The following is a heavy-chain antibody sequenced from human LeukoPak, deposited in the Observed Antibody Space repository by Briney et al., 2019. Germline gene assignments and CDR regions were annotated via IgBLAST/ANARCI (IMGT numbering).Heavy chain of an antibody. V-gene: IGHV3-53*01. Sequence: GGSLRLSCAASGFTVSGSYMTWVRQAPGKGLDWVSVIYSGAGSYYADSVKGRFTISRDNSKNTVYLQMNSLRDEDTAIYYCAKGGNGALDYWGRGTLVTVSS. J-gene: IGHJ4*02. CDR1: GFTVSGSY. CDR2: IYSGAGS. CDR3: AKGGNGALDY. D-gene: IGHD2-8*01.